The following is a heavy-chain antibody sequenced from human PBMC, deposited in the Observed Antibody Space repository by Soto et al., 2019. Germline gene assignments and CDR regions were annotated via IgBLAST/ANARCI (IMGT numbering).Heavy chain of an antibody. Sequence: SETPSLTCTVSDCSISSSSYYWCWILQPPGKGLEWIGSIYYSGSTYYNPSLKSRVTISVDTSKNQFSLKLSSVTAADTAVYYWARGGSSGSNWFDPWGQGTVVTVAS. CDR1: DCSISSSSYY. D-gene: IGHD6-19*01. CDR3: ARGGSSGSNWFDP. J-gene: IGHJ5*02. CDR2: IYYSGST. V-gene: IGHV4-39*01.